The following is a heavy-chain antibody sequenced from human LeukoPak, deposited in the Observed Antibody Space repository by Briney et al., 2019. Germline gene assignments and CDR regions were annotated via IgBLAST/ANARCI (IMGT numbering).Heavy chain of an antibody. CDR3: ARGRILCKHYYYYGMDV. J-gene: IGHJ6*02. V-gene: IGHV4-34*01. CDR1: GGSFSGYY. CDR2: INHSGST. Sequence: PSETLSLTCAVYGGSFSGYYWSWIRQPPGKGLEWIGEINHSGSTNYNPSLKSRVTISVDTSKNQFSLKLSSVTAADTAVYYCARGRILCKHYYYYGMDVWGQGTTVTVSS. D-gene: IGHD2-2*01.